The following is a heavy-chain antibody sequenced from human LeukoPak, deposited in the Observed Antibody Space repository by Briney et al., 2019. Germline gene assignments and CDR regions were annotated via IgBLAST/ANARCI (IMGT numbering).Heavy chain of an antibody. V-gene: IGHV4-4*09. CDR2: IYTSGST. D-gene: IGHD2-15*01. J-gene: IGHJ6*03. CDR3: ARLWRDVVVVAATQTYYYYYMDV. CDR1: GGSISSYY. Sequence: SETLSLTRTVSGGSISSYYWSWIRQPPGKGLEWIGYIYTSGSTNYNPSLKSRVTISVDTSKNQFSLKLSSVTAADTAVYYCARLWRDVVVVAATQTYYYYYMDVWGKGTTVTVSS.